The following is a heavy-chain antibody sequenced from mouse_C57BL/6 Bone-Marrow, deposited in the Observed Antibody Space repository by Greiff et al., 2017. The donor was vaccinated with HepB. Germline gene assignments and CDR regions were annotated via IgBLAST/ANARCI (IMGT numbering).Heavy chain of an antibody. CDR2: ISSGGDYI. D-gene: IGHD6-2*01. CDR1: GFTFSSYA. V-gene: IGHV5S21*01. Sequence: EVILVESGEGLVKPGGSLKLSCAASGFTFSSYAMSWVRQTPEKRLEWVAYISSGGDYIYYADTVKGRFTITRDKARNTLYLQMSSLKSEDTAMYYCAKVLAAFDVWGTGTTVTVSS. CDR3: AKVLAAFDV. J-gene: IGHJ1*03.